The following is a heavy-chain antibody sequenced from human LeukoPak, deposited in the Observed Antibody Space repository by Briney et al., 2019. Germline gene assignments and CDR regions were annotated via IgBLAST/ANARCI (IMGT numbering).Heavy chain of an antibody. CDR3: ARYVEIGYCSSTSCYPPRYFDL. Sequence: ASVKVSCKASGFIFTKYGISWVRQAPGQGLEWMGWISAYNGNTNYAQKLQGRVTMTTDTSTSTAYMELRSLRSDDTAVYYCARYVEIGYCSSTSCYPPRYFDLWGRGTLVTVSS. J-gene: IGHJ2*01. D-gene: IGHD2-2*01. CDR2: ISAYNGNT. V-gene: IGHV1-18*01. CDR1: GFIFTKYG.